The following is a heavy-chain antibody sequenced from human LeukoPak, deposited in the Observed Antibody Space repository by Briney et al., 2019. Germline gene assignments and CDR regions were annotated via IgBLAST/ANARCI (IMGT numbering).Heavy chain of an antibody. J-gene: IGHJ4*02. CDR2: ISYDGSNK. Sequence: PGGSLRLSCAASGFTFSSYGMHWVRQAPGKGLEWVAVISYDGSNKYYADSVEGRFTISRDNSKNTLYLQMNSLRAEDTAVYYCAKDSLNFDWLLYHWGQGTLVTVSS. CDR3: AKDSLNFDWLLYH. D-gene: IGHD3-9*01. CDR1: GFTFSSYG. V-gene: IGHV3-30*18.